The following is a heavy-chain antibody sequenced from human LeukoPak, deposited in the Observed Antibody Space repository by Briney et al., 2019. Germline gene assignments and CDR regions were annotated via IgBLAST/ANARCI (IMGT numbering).Heavy chain of an antibody. Sequence: GGSLRLSCAASGFTFSRAWMSWVRQAPGKGLEWVSVISGSGGSTYYADSVKGRFTISRDNSKITLYLQMNSLRVEDTAGYYCAKSPVPYCSGGSCYGMDVWGQGTTVTVSS. CDR1: GFTFSRAW. V-gene: IGHV3-23*01. CDR2: ISGSGGST. CDR3: AKSPVPYCSGGSCYGMDV. J-gene: IGHJ6*02. D-gene: IGHD2-15*01.